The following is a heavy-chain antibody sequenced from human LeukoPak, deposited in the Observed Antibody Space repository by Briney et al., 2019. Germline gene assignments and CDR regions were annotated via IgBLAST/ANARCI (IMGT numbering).Heavy chain of an antibody. D-gene: IGHD2/OR15-2a*01. J-gene: IGHJ3*01. CDR3: INLITLPV. V-gene: IGHV3-30*03. CDR1: GFTFSSYG. Sequence: GGSLRLSCAASGFTFSSYGMHWVRQAPGKGLEWVAVISYDGSNKYYADSVKGRFTISRDNAKNTLYLQMNSLRAEDTAVYYCINLITLPVWGQGTMVTVSS. CDR2: ISYDGSNK.